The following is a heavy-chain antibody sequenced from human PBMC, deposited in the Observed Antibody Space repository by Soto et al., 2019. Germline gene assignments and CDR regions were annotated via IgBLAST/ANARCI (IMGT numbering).Heavy chain of an antibody. V-gene: IGHV4-39*01. D-gene: IGHD3-10*01. CDR1: GGSISSSSYY. CDR3: AIGGPLFDY. J-gene: IGHJ4*02. CDR2: IYYSGST. Sequence: SETLSLTCTVSGGSISSSSYYWGWIRQPPGKGLEWIGSIYYSGSTYYNPSLKSRVTISVDTSKNQFSLKLSSVTAADTAVYYCAIGGPLFDYWGQGTLVTVSS.